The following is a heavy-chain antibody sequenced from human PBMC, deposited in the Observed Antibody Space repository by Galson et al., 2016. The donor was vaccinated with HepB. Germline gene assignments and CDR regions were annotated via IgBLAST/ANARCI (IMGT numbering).Heavy chain of an antibody. D-gene: IGHD3/OR15-3a*01. Sequence: SLRLSCAASGFTFSAYAMTWVRQTPGKGLEWVSAISGRADTTYYADSVKGRFTVSRDNSKNTLSLEMNNLGADDTAIYYCAKVMARTGYYFAPLFDSWGQGTLVTVSS. CDR2: ISGRADTT. V-gene: IGHV3-23*01. CDR1: GFTFSAYA. J-gene: IGHJ4*02. CDR3: AKVMARTGYYFAPLFDS.